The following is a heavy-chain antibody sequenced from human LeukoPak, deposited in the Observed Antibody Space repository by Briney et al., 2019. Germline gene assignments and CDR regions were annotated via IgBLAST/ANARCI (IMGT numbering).Heavy chain of an antibody. Sequence: PSETLSLTCTVSGGSISSSKYYWGWIRQPPGKGLEWIGTIFNSGNTHYNPSLKSRVTISVDTSKNQFSLKLSSVTAADTAVYYCARGAYGDPFDYWGQGTLVTVSS. D-gene: IGHD4-17*01. CDR2: IFNSGNT. CDR3: ARGAYGDPFDY. V-gene: IGHV4-39*07. CDR1: GGSISSSKYY. J-gene: IGHJ4*02.